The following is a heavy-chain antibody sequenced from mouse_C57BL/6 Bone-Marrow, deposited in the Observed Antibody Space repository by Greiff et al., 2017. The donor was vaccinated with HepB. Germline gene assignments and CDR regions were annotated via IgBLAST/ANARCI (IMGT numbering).Heavy chain of an antibody. CDR1: GFNINDDY. CDR2: IDPENGDT. V-gene: IGHV14-4*01. J-gene: IGHJ2*01. Sequence: VQLQQSGAELVRPGASVKFSCTASGFNINDDYMHWVKQRPEQGLEWIGWIDPENGDTEYASKFQGKATITADTSSNTAYLQLSSLTSEDTAVYYCTTRGGYYWCDYWGQGTTLTVSS. D-gene: IGHD2-3*01. CDR3: TTRGGYYWCDY.